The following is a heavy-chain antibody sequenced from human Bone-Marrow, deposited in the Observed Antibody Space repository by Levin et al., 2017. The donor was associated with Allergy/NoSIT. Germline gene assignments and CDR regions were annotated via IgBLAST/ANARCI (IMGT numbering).Heavy chain of an antibody. D-gene: IGHD6-19*01. Sequence: PGESLKISCQGSGYTFTSYWISWVRQMPGKGLEWMGRIDPSDSYTNYSPSFQGHVTISADKSISTAYLQWSSLKASDTAMYYCARRQWLTNDAFDIWGQGTMVTVSS. CDR3: ARRQWLTNDAFDI. V-gene: IGHV5-10-1*01. CDR2: IDPSDSYT. J-gene: IGHJ3*02. CDR1: GYTFTSYW.